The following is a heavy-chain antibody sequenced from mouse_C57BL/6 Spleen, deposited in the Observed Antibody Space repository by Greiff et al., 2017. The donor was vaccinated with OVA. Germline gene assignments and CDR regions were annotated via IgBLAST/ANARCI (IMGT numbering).Heavy chain of an antibody. V-gene: IGHV1-81*01. D-gene: IGHD2-5*01. CDR2: IYPRSGNT. CDR3: AILYSNSAWFAY. J-gene: IGHJ3*01. CDR1: GYTFTSYG. Sequence: VQLQQSGAELARPGASVKLSCKASGYTFTSYGISWVKQRTGQGLEWIGEIYPRSGNTYYNEKFKGKATLTADKSSSTAYMELRSLTSEDSAVYFCAILYSNSAWFAYWGQGTLVTVSA.